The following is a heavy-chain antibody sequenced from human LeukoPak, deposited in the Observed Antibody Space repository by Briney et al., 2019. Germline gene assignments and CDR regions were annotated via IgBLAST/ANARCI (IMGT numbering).Heavy chain of an antibody. J-gene: IGHJ1*01. D-gene: IGHD3-22*01. CDR2: IKSDGTT. CDR3: TRAPSEIGGYYPEYFRH. CDR1: GFTFSMYW. V-gene: IGHV3-74*01. Sequence: QPGGPLRVSCAASGFTFSMYWMHWVRQPPGKGLVWVSRIKSDGTTDYADSVKGRFTISRDNAKNTVSLQMNSLRPEDTGVYYCTRAPSEIGGYYPEYFRHWGQGTLVTVSS.